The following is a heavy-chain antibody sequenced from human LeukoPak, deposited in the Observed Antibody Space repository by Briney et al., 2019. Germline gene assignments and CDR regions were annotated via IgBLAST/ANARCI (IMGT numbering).Heavy chain of an antibody. CDR2: TYYRSKWYN. J-gene: IGHJ4*02. Sequence: SQTLSLTCAISGDSVSSNSAAWNWIRQSPSRGLEWLGRTYYRSKWYNEYAVSVKSRITINPDTSKNQFSLKLSSVTAADTAVYYCSRANSGIPINFFDYWGQGALVTVSS. V-gene: IGHV6-1*01. D-gene: IGHD1-26*01. CDR3: SRANSGIPINFFDY. CDR1: GDSVSSNSAA.